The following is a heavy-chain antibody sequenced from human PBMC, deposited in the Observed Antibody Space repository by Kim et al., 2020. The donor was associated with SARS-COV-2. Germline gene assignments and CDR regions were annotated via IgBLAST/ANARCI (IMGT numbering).Heavy chain of an antibody. V-gene: IGHV1-2*04. J-gene: IGHJ6*02. CDR3: AREFLSVSAPIFYYGMDV. CDR2: INPNSGGT. CDR1: GYTFTGYY. Sequence: ASVKVSCKASGYTFTGYYMHWVRQAPGQGLEWMGWINPNSGGTHYAQKFQGWVTLTRDTSISTAYMELSRLRSDDTAVYYCAREFLSVSAPIFYYGMDVWGQGTTVTVSS. D-gene: IGHD3-3*01.